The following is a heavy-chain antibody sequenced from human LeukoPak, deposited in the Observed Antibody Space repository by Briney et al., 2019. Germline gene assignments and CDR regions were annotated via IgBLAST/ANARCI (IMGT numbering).Heavy chain of an antibody. D-gene: IGHD3-9*01. V-gene: IGHV1-3*01. CDR1: GYTFTSYA. Sequence: ASVKVSCKASGYTFTSYAMHWVRQAPGQRLEWMGWINAGNGNTKYSQKFQGRVTITRDTSASTAYMELSSLRSEDTAVYYCARERARYFATPLNYWGQGTLATVSS. J-gene: IGHJ4*02. CDR3: ARERARYFATPLNY. CDR2: INAGNGNT.